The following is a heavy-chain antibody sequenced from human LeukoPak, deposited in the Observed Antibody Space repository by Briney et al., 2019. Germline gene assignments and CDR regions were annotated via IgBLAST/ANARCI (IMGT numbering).Heavy chain of an antibody. CDR2: TNPSGGST. CDR1: GYTFTSYY. Sequence: ASVKVSCKASGYTFTSYYMHWVRQAPGQGLEWMGITNPSGGSTSYAQKFQGRVTMTRDTSTSTVYMELSSLRSEDTAVYYCARDLGFVDTAMDLDYWGQGTLVTVSS. J-gene: IGHJ4*02. V-gene: IGHV1-46*01. CDR3: ARDLGFVDTAMDLDY. D-gene: IGHD5-18*01.